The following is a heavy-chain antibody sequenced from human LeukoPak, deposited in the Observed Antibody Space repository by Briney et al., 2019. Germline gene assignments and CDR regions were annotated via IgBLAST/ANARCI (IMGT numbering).Heavy chain of an antibody. D-gene: IGHD3-10*01. CDR3: AKGLWFGELFTPFDP. V-gene: IGHV3-11*01. CDR1: GFTFSDYY. Sequence: PGGSLRLSCAASGFTFSDYYMSWIRQAPGKGLEWVSYISSSGSTIYYADSVKGRFTISRDNAKNSLYLQMNSLRAEDTALYYCAKGLWFGELFTPFDPWGQGTLVTVSS. J-gene: IGHJ5*02. CDR2: ISSSGSTI.